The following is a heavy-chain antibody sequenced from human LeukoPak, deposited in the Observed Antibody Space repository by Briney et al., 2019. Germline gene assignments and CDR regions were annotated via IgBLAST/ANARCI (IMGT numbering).Heavy chain of an antibody. CDR2: IYTSGST. CDR3: ARSYYDSSGFWDY. D-gene: IGHD3-22*01. V-gene: IGHV4-61*02. Sequence: SETLSLTCTVSGGSLSSGSYYWRWLRQPAGRGLEWIGRIYTSGSTNYNPSLKSRVTISVDTAKNQFSLKLNSVTAADTAVYYCARSYYDSSGFWDYWGQGTLVTVSS. CDR1: GGSLSSGSYY. J-gene: IGHJ4*02.